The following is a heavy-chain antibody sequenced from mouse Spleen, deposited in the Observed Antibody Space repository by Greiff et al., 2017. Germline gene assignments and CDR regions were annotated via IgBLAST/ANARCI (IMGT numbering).Heavy chain of an antibody. CDR2: INPYNGGT. V-gene: IGHV1-19*01. Sequence: VQLQQSGPVLVKPGASVKMSCKASGYTFTDYYMNWVKQSHGKSLEWIGVINPYNGGTSYNQKFKGKATLTVDKSSSTAYMELNSLTSEDSAVYYCARGRPHYFDYWGQGTTLTVSS. J-gene: IGHJ2*01. CDR3: ARGRPHYFDY. CDR1: GYTFTDYY.